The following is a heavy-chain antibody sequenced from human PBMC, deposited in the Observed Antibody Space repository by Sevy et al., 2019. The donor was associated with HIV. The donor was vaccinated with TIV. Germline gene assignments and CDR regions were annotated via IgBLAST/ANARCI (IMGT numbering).Heavy chain of an antibody. J-gene: IGHJ4*02. V-gene: IGHV3-23*01. D-gene: IGHD6-13*01. CDR2: ISGSGGST. Sequence: GGSLRLSCAASGFIFSSYVMTWVRQAPGKGLEWVSTISGSGGSTYYADSVKGRLTISRDNSKKMLDLQMNSLRAEDTAVYYCEAIATAGRDYWGQGTLVTVSS. CDR3: EAIATAGRDY. CDR1: GFIFSSYV.